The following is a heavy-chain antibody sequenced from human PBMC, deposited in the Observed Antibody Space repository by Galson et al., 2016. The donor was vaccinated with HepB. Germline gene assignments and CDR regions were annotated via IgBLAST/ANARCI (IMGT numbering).Heavy chain of an antibody. Sequence: SLRLSCAASGFTFSDYGIHWVRQAPGKGLEWVAVLSFDGINKYYADSVKGRFTISRDNSKNTVYLQMNSLRAEDTAVYYCAKDAYTWRWLLSSFPDYWGQRTLVTVSS. CDR2: LSFDGINK. CDR3: AKDAYTWRWLLSSFPDY. J-gene: IGHJ4*02. V-gene: IGHV3-30*18. D-gene: IGHD5-24*01. CDR1: GFTFSDYG.